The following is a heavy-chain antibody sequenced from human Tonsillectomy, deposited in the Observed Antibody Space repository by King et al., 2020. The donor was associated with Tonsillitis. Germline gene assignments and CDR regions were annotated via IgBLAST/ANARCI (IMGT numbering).Heavy chain of an antibody. Sequence: VQLVESGGGVVQPGGSLRLSCTASGFTFSTYPMHWVRQAPGKGLEWVAFIQFDESDKRYADSVRDRFTISRDNSKNTLYLQMNSLRAEDTAVYYCAKEGLPRETTDAFDIWGQGTMVTVSS. D-gene: IGHD2-21*02. V-gene: IGHV3-30*02. CDR1: GFTFSTYP. CDR2: IQFDESDK. CDR3: AKEGLPRETTDAFDI. J-gene: IGHJ3*02.